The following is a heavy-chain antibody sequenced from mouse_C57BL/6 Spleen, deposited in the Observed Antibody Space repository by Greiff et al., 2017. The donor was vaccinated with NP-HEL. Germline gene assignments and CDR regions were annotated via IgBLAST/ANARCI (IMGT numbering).Heavy chain of an antibody. CDR2: IDPSDSET. Sequence: QVQLQQPGAELVRPGSSVKLSCKASGYTFTSYWMHWVKQRPIQGLEWIGNIDPSDSETHYNQKFKDKATLTVDKSSSTAYMQLSSLTSEDSAVYYCAREYGNYPYAMDYWGQGTSVTVSS. J-gene: IGHJ4*01. V-gene: IGHV1-52*01. D-gene: IGHD2-1*01. CDR1: GYTFTSYW. CDR3: AREYGNYPYAMDY.